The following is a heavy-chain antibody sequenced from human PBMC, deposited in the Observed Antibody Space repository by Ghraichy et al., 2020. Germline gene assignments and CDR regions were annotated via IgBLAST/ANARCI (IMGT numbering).Heavy chain of an antibody. V-gene: IGHV4-4*02. CDR1: GGSISSSNW. J-gene: IGHJ4*02. Sequence: GSLRLSCAVSGGSISSSNWWSWVRQPPGKGLEWIGEIYHSGSTNYNPSLKSRVTISVDKSKNQFSLKLSSVTAADTAVSYCARVLDPPPGAPADYWGQGTLVTVSS. CDR3: ARVLDPPPGAPADY. D-gene: IGHD3/OR15-3a*01. CDR2: IYHSGST.